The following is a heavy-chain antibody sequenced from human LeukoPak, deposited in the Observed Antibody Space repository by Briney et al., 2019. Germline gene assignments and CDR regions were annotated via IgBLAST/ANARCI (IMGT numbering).Heavy chain of an antibody. V-gene: IGHV4-39*07. D-gene: IGHD1/OR15-1a*01. CDR3: ARYQGTALTWGLPFDP. CDR1: GGSISSSSYY. J-gene: IGHJ5*02. CDR2: IYYSGST. Sequence: SETLSLTCALSGGSISSSSYYWGWIRQPPGKGLEWIGSIYYSGSTYYNPSLKSRVTISVDTSKNQFSLKLSSVTAADTAVYFCARYQGTALTWGLPFDPWGQGTLVTVSS.